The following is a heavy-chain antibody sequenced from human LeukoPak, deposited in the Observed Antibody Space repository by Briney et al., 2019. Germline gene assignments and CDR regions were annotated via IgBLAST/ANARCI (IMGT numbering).Heavy chain of an antibody. V-gene: IGHV3-30*18. J-gene: IGHJ4*02. Sequence: GGSLRLSCAASGFTFSSYGMHWVRQAPGKGLEWVAVISYDGSNKYYADSVKGRFTISRDNSKNTLYLQMNSLRAEDTAVYYCAKDPAFGGVIVPYYFDYWGQGTLVTVSS. CDR2: ISYDGSNK. CDR1: GFTFSSYG. D-gene: IGHD3-16*02. CDR3: AKDPAFGGVIVPYYFDY.